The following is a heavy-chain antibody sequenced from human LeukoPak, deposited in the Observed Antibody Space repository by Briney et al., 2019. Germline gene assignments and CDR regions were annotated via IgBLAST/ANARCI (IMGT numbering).Heavy chain of an antibody. Sequence: ASVKVSCKASGYTFTSYDINWVRQAPGQGLEWMGWINPNGGGTNYAQKFQGRVTMTRDTSISTAYMELSRLRSDDTAVYYCARDRVGNWFDPWGQGTLVTVSS. D-gene: IGHD3-10*01. CDR3: ARDRVGNWFDP. J-gene: IGHJ5*02. CDR1: GYTFTSYD. V-gene: IGHV1-2*02. CDR2: INPNGGGT.